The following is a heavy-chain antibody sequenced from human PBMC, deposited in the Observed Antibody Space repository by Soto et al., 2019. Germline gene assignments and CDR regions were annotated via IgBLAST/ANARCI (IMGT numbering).Heavy chain of an antibody. V-gene: IGHV1-69*12. CDR2: IIPIFGTA. J-gene: IGHJ4*02. CDR3: ARLVEPYYYDSSGYLY. D-gene: IGHD3-22*01. CDR1: GGTFSSYA. Sequence: QVQLVQSGAEVKKPGSSVKVSCKASGGTFSSYAISWVRQAPGQGLEWMGGIIPIFGTANYAQKFQGRVTITADESTSTAYMELSSLRSEYTAVYYCARLVEPYYYDSSGYLYWGQGTLVTVSS.